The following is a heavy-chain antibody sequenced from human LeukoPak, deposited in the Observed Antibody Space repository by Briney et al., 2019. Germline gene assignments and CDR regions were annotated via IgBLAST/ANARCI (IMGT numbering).Heavy chain of an antibody. D-gene: IGHD6-19*01. CDR1: GGSFSGYY. V-gene: IGHV4-59*10. CDR2: IYTSGST. J-gene: IGHJ4*02. CDR3: ARVGYGYSSGWLDY. Sequence: SETLSLTCAVYGGSFSGYYWSWIRQPPGKGLEWIGRIYTSGSTNYNPSLKSRVTISVDTSKNQFSLKLSSVTAADTAVYYCARVGYGYSSGWLDYWGQGTLVTVSS.